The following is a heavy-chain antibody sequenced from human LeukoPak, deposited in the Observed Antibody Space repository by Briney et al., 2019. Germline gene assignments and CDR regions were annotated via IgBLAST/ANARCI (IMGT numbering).Heavy chain of an antibody. CDR2: INRDGSIT. CDR1: GFTLSNYW. CDR3: VRDPFLSGDY. D-gene: IGHD3-3*01. J-gene: IGHJ4*02. Sequence: GGPLRLSCVASGFTLSNYWMHWVRQAPGKGLAWVSRINRDGSITNYAESVRGRFTISRDNARNTLDLQMNSLRADDTAVYYCVRDPFLSGDYWGLGTLVTVSS. V-gene: IGHV3-74*01.